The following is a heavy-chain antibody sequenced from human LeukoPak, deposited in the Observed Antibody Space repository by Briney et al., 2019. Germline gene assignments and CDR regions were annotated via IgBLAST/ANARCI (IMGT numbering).Heavy chain of an antibody. CDR2: INSDGSSA. Sequence: GGSLRLSCAASGFTFSSYWMHWVRQAPGKGLVWVSRINSDGSSASYADSVKGRFTISRDNAKNTLYLQMNSLRAEDTAVYYCARGGSYATFDYWGQGTLVTVSS. D-gene: IGHD1-26*01. CDR1: GFTFSSYW. CDR3: ARGGSYATFDY. J-gene: IGHJ4*02. V-gene: IGHV3-74*01.